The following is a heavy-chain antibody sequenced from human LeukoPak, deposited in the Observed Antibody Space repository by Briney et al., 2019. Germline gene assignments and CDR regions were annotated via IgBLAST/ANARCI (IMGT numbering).Heavy chain of an antibody. CDR1: GYTFTSYY. CDR3: AKDRPAYCGGDCYYGMDV. J-gene: IGHJ6*02. CDR2: ISYDGSNK. V-gene: IGHV3-30*18. Sequence: SCKASGYTFTSYYMHWVRQAPGKGLEWVAVISYDGSNKYYADSVKGRFTISRDNSKNTLYLQMNSLRAEDTAVYYCAKDRPAYCGGDCYYGMDVWGQGTTVTVSS. D-gene: IGHD2-21*01.